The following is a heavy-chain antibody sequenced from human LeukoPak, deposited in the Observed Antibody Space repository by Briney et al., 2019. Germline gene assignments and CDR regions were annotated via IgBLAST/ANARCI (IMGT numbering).Heavy chain of an antibody. D-gene: IGHD3-22*01. CDR1: GYTFTGYY. CDR3: ARRYDSSGYYYELDY. J-gene: IGHJ4*02. CDR2: INPNSGGT. Sequence: GASVTVSCKASGYTFTGYYMHWVRQAPGQGLEWMGWINPNSGGTNYAQKFQGRVTMTRDTSISTAYMELSRLRSDDTAVYYCARRYDSSGYYYELDYWGQGTLVTVSS. V-gene: IGHV1-2*02.